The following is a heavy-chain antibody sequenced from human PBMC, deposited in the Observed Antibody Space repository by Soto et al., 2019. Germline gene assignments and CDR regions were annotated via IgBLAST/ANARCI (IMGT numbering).Heavy chain of an antibody. D-gene: IGHD3-16*02. J-gene: IGHJ4*02. Sequence: EVQLVESGGGLVQPGGSLRLSCAASGFTFSSYLMSWVRQAPGKGLEWVANIKQDGSEKYYVDSVKGRFTISRDNAKNPLYLQINSLRAEDTAVYYCAREGLMITFGGVIVHGGYYFDYWGQGTLVTVSS. V-gene: IGHV3-7*01. CDR1: GFTFSSYL. CDR2: IKQDGSEK. CDR3: AREGLMITFGGVIVHGGYYFDY.